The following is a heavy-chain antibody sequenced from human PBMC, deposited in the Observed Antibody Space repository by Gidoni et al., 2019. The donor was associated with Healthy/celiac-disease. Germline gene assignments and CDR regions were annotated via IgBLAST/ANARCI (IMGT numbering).Heavy chain of an antibody. J-gene: IGHJ6*02. Sequence: QVQLQPWGAGLLQPSETLSLTCAVYGGSFSGYSWSWIRQPPGKGLEWIGEINHSGSTNYNPSLKSRVTISVDTSKNQFSLKLSSVTAADTAVYYCARSGSGSYIYYYYYYGMDVWGQGTTVTVSS. CDR3: ARSGSGSYIYYYYYYGMDV. D-gene: IGHD3-10*01. CDR1: GGSFSGYS. V-gene: IGHV4-34*01. CDR2: INHSGST.